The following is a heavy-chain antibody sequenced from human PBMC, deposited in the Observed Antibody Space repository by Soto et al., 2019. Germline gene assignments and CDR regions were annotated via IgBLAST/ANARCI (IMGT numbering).Heavy chain of an antibody. Sequence: EVQLLESGGGLVQPGESLRLSCAASGFTFSSYAMSWVRQAPGKGLEWVSGISGNGGSTYYADSVKGRFTISRDNSKNTLYLQVNSMRAEDTAVYYCAKDIVMYYSASGSYYDCWGQGTLVTVSS. D-gene: IGHD3-10*01. J-gene: IGHJ4*02. V-gene: IGHV3-23*01. CDR2: ISGNGGST. CDR1: GFTFSSYA. CDR3: AKDIVMYYSASGSYYDC.